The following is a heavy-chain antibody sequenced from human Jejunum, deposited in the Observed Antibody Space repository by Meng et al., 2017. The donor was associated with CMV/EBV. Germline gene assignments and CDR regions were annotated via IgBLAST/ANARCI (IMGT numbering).Heavy chain of an antibody. J-gene: IGHJ4*02. CDR2: FDPNTGNP. V-gene: IGHV7-4-1*02. CDR1: GYAFTRYA. D-gene: IGHD5-24*01. Sequence: VRFVHSGGELKPPGASVKVSCRPSGYAFTRYASKWVRRAPGQGPGRMGGFDPNTGNPTYDQGVTGRFVFSLDTSVSTAYLQINSLRADDTAVYYCARDSPLDGYSLLDYWGQGTLVTVSS. CDR3: ARDSPLDGYSLLDY.